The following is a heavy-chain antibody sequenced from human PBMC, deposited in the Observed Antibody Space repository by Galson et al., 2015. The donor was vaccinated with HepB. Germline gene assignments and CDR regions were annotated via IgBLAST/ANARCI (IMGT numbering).Heavy chain of an antibody. D-gene: IGHD6-19*01. CDR3: AKSKDSGWSYNAFDI. V-gene: IGHV3-23*01. Sequence: SLRLSCAASGFSFSNYAMTWVRQPPGKGLQWVATISGRGVKTLDADSVKGQFTISRDNSKNTLYLEMNNLRADDTAVYFCAKSKDSGWSYNAFDIWGQGTMVTVSS. CDR2: ISGRGVKT. CDR1: GFSFSNYA. J-gene: IGHJ3*02.